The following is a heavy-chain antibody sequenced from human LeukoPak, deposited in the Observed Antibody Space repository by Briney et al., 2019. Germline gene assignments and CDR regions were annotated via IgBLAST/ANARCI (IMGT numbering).Heavy chain of an antibody. CDR2: IYYSGTT. CDR1: GGSISSSSYY. CDR3: ARLHYYDSGTDLVWFDS. V-gene: IGHV4-39*01. J-gene: IGHJ5*01. D-gene: IGHD3-10*01. Sequence: SEPLSLTCSVSGGSISSSSYYWGWIRQPPRKGLEWIGSIYYSGTTYYNPSLKSRVTISVDMSKSQFSLNLSSVTAADTAVYYCARLHYYDSGTDLVWFDSWGQGTLVTVSS.